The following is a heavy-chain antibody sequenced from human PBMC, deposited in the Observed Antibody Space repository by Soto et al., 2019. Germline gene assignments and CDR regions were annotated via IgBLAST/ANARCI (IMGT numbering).Heavy chain of an antibody. Sequence: GGSLRLSCAASGFTFSSYGMHWVRQAPGKGLEWVAVISYDGSNKYYADSVKGRFTISRDNSKNTLYLQMNSLRAEDTAVYYCAKDGFRRAVAGTRVDYWGQGTLVTVSS. CDR1: GFTFSSYG. CDR3: AKDGFRRAVAGTRVDY. V-gene: IGHV3-30*18. J-gene: IGHJ4*02. CDR2: ISYDGSNK. D-gene: IGHD6-19*01.